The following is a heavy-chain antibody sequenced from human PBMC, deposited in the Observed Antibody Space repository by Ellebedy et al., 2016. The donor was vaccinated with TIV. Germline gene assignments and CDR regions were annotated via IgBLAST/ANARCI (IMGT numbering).Heavy chain of an antibody. CDR3: AKDLGSGYCSGGSCQDYYGMDV. CDR2: ISGGGGST. J-gene: IGHJ6*02. V-gene: IGHV3-23*01. D-gene: IGHD2-15*01. Sequence: GGSLRLSXAASGFTFSSYAMSWVRQAPGKGLEWVSAISGGGGSTYYADSVKGRFTISRDNSKNTLYLQMNSLRAEDTAIYYCAKDLGSGYCSGGSCQDYYGMDVWGQGTTVTVSS. CDR1: GFTFSSYA.